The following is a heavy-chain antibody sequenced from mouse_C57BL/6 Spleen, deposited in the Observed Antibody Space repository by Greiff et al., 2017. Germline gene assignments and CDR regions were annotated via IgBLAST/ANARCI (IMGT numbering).Heavy chain of an antibody. Sequence: EVMLVESGGGLVKPGGSLKLSCAASGFTFSSYAMSWVRQTPEKRLEWVATISDGGSYTYYPDNVKGRFTISRDNAKNNLYLQMSHLKSEDTAMXYCARESNYAYFDYWGQGTTLTVSS. CDR3: ARESNYAYFDY. D-gene: IGHD2-5*01. J-gene: IGHJ2*01. CDR2: ISDGGSYT. V-gene: IGHV5-4*01. CDR1: GFTFSSYA.